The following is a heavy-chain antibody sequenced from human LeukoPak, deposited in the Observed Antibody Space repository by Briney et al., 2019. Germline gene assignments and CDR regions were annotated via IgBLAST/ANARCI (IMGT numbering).Heavy chain of an antibody. CDR1: GFTFSSYG. CDR2: ISYDGSNK. Sequence: GGSLRLSCAASGFTFSSYGMHWVRQAPGKGLEWVAVISYDGSNKYYADSVKGRFTISRDNSKNTLYLQMNSLRAEDTAVYYCAKDRYTVVTESIDYWDQGTLVTVSS. V-gene: IGHV3-30*18. J-gene: IGHJ4*02. D-gene: IGHD4-23*01. CDR3: AKDRYTVVTESIDY.